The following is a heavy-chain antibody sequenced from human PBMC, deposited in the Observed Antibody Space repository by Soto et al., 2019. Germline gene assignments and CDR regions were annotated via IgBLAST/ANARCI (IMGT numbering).Heavy chain of an antibody. V-gene: IGHV1-69*13. J-gene: IGHJ4*02. Sequence: ASVKVSCKASGGTFSSYAISWVRQAPGQGLEWMGGIIPIFGTANYAQKFQGRVTITSDESTITAYMELSSLRSEDTAVDYWGCGGQLESYGWGKEPLATVPS. CDR2: IIPIFGTA. D-gene: IGHD6-13*01. CDR1: GGTFSSYA. CDR3: GCGGQLESYG.